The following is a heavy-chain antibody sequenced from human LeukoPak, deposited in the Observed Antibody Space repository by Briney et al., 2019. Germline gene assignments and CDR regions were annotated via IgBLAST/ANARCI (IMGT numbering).Heavy chain of an antibody. V-gene: IGHV3-33*01. J-gene: IGHJ4*02. Sequence: GGSLRLSCAASGFTFSSYGMHWVRQAPGRGLGWVAVIWYDGSNKYYADSVKGRFTLSRDNSKHTLYLQMNSLRAEDTAVYYCARDGCTNGVCYYFDYWGQGPLVTVSS. D-gene: IGHD2-8*01. CDR1: GFTFSSYG. CDR3: ARDGCTNGVCYYFDY. CDR2: IWYDGSNK.